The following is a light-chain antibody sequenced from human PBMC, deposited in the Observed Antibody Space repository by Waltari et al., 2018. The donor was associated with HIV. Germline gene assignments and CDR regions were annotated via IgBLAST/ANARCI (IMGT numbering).Light chain of an antibody. Sequence: QSALPQAASVSGSPGPSIPISCTGRSSDLGAYNYVSWYQQHPDKVPKLVIYEVSNRPSGISNRFSGSKSGNTASLTISGLQADDEASYYCSSYTASSTLDVVFGGGTRLTVL. J-gene: IGLJ2*01. V-gene: IGLV2-14*03. CDR1: SSDLGAYNY. CDR3: SSYTASSTLDVV. CDR2: EVS.